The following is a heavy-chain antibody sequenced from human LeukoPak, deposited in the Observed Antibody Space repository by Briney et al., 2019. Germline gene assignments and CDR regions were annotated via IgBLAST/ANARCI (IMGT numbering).Heavy chain of an antibody. CDR1: GFTFSSHE. Sequence: GGSLRLSCAASGFTFSSHEMNWVRQAPGKGLEWVSYISSSGSTIYYADSVKGRFTISRDNAKNSLYLQMNSLRAEDTAVYYCARAPGYYYDSSGYYADYWGQGTLVTVSS. D-gene: IGHD3-22*01. V-gene: IGHV3-48*03. CDR2: ISSSGSTI. J-gene: IGHJ4*02. CDR3: ARAPGYYYDSSGYYADY.